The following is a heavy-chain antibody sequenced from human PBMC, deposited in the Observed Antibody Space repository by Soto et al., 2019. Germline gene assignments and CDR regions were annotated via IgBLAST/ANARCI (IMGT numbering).Heavy chain of an antibody. CDR1: GFTFSSYS. CDR3: ARQKSSGWPNYYYYGMDV. D-gene: IGHD6-19*01. J-gene: IGHJ6*02. Sequence: GGSLRLSCAASGFTFSSYSMNWVRQAPGKGLEWVSYISSSSSTIYYADSVKGRFTISRDNAKNSLYLQMNSLRDEDTAVYYCARQKSSGWPNYYYYGMDVWGQGTTVTVSS. CDR2: ISSSSSTI. V-gene: IGHV3-48*02.